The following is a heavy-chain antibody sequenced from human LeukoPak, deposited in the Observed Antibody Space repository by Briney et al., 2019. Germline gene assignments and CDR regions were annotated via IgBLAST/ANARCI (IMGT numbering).Heavy chain of an antibody. CDR1: GFTFTSYA. Sequence: GGSLRLSCAASGFTFTSYAMSWVRQAPGKGVEWVSVISGSGGSTYYADSVKGRFTISRDNSKNTLYLQMNSLRAEDTAVYYCAIENWNGFDYWGQGTLVTVSS. J-gene: IGHJ4*02. D-gene: IGHD1-1*01. V-gene: IGHV3-23*01. CDR2: ISGSGGST. CDR3: AIENWNGFDY.